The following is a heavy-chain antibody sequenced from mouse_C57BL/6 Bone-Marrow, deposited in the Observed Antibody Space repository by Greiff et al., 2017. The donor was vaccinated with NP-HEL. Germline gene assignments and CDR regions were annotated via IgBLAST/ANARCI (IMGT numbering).Heavy chain of an antibody. CDR2: IRLKSDNYAT. CDR3: TVPDGSHFDY. D-gene: IGHD2-3*01. J-gene: IGHJ2*01. V-gene: IGHV6-3*01. CDR1: GFTFSNYW. Sequence: EVQVVESGGGLVQPGGSMKLSCVASGFTFSNYWMNWVRQSPEKGLEWVAQIRLKSDNYATHYAESVKGRFTISRDDSKSSVYLQMNNLRAEDTGIYYCTVPDGSHFDYWGQGTTLTVSS.